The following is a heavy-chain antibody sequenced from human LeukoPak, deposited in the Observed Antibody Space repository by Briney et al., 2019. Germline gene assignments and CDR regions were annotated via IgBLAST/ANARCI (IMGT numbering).Heavy chain of an antibody. CDR2: INYGGST. CDR1: GGSISTYY. D-gene: IGHD5-24*01. Sequence: SGAVSLTCTVSGGSISTYYWSWIRQPPGKGLEWIGYINYGGSTNYILSLKSRVTISVDTSKNQFSLKLSSVTAADTAVYYCARDRDRHGYNCDAFDIWGQGTMVTAS. V-gene: IGHV4-59*01. CDR3: ARDRDRHGYNCDAFDI. J-gene: IGHJ3*02.